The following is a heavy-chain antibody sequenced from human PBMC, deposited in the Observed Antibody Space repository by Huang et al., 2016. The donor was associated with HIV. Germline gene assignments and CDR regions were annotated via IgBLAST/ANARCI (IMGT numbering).Heavy chain of an antibody. D-gene: IGHD3-22*01. CDR1: GGSFRNFA. J-gene: IGHJ4*02. CDR2: IIPTLGTA. Sequence: GGSFRNFAIGWVRQAPGQGLEWMGGIIPTLGTANYAQKFQGRVTIIADESTSTAYMELSSLRSEDTAVYYCATVDYYDTSGPQRGYFDNWGQGTLVTVSS. CDR3: ATVDYYDTSGPQRGYFDN. V-gene: IGHV1-69*01.